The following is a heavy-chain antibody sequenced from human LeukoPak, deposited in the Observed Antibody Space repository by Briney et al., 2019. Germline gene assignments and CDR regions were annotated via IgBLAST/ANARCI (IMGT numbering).Heavy chain of an antibody. Sequence: ASVKVSCKASGYTFANYAMHWVRQAPGQSLEWMGWINSANGNTKYSQKFQGRVTTTRDTSASTAYMELSSLRSEDTAVYCCARDGRFIVADYYYGMDVWGQGTTVTVSS. D-gene: IGHD1-26*01. CDR1: GYTFANYA. CDR3: ARDGRFIVADYYYGMDV. V-gene: IGHV1-3*04. CDR2: INSANGNT. J-gene: IGHJ6*02.